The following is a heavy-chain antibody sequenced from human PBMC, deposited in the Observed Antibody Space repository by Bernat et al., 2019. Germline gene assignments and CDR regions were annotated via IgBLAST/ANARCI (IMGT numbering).Heavy chain of an antibody. J-gene: IGHJ5*02. D-gene: IGHD2-2*01. CDR3: TRGHRGGYCSSTSCYARYNWFDP. Sequence: QVQLQQWGAGLLKPSETLSLTCAVYGGSFSGYYWSWIRQPPGKGLEWIGEINHSGSTNYNPSLKGRVTISVGPSKNQLSLKLSSVTAAGTAVYYCTRGHRGGYCSSTSCYARYNWFDPWGQGTLVTVSS. CDR2: INHSGST. CDR1: GGSFSGYY. V-gene: IGHV4-34*01.